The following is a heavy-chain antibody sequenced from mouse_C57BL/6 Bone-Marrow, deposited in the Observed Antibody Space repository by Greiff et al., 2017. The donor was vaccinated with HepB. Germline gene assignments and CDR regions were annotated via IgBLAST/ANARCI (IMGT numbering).Heavy chain of an antibody. D-gene: IGHD2-1*01. J-gene: IGHJ3*01. V-gene: IGHV14-3*01. CDR2: IDPANGNT. CDR3: ARGGLLCGGFAY. Sequence: EVNLVESVAELVRPGASVKLSCTASGFNIKNTYMHWVKQRPEQGLEWIGRIDPANGNTKYAPKFPGKATITADTSSNTASMQLSSLTSEDTAIYYCARGGLLCGGFAYWGQGTLVTVSA. CDR1: GFNIKNTY.